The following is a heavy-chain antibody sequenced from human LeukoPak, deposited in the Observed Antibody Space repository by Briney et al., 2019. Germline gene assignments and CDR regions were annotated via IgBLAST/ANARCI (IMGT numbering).Heavy chain of an antibody. CDR2: INHSGST. V-gene: IGHV4-34*01. J-gene: IGHJ5*02. CDR3: ARGWYVGRSRWFDP. Sequence: PSETLSLTCAVYGGSFSGYYWSWIRQPPGKGLEWIGEINHSGSTNYNPSLKSRVTISVDTSKNQFSLKLSSVTAADTAVYYCARGWYVGRSRWFDPWGQGTLVTVSS. CDR1: GGSFSGYY. D-gene: IGHD3-16*01.